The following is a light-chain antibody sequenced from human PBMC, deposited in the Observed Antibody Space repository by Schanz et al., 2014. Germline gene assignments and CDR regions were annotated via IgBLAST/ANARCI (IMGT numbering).Light chain of an antibody. Sequence: QSALTQPASVSGSPGQSITISCTGTSSDVGSNNIVSWYQQHPGKAPKLMIYEGTKRPLGVSNRFSGSKSGNTASLTISGLQAEDEADYYCSSYAGSNNFCVFGTGTKLTVL. CDR1: SSDVGSNNI. CDR2: EGT. CDR3: SSYAGSNNFCV. V-gene: IGLV2-23*01. J-gene: IGLJ1*01.